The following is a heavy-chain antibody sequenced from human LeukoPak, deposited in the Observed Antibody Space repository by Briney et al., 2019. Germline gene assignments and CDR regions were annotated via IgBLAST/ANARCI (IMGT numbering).Heavy chain of an antibody. CDR3: ASGTFDGPLYGTYWYFHV. Sequence: SETLSLTCAVSGASITNNYWTWVRQPPGKGLEWIGYIYSNGNTNYNPSLKGRVTMSIETSKNQLSLQLPSVTAADTAVYYCASGTFDGPLYGTYWYFHVWGRGTLVTVSS. D-gene: IGHD1-14*01. CDR2: IYSNGNT. CDR1: GASITNNY. J-gene: IGHJ2*01. V-gene: IGHV4-59*01.